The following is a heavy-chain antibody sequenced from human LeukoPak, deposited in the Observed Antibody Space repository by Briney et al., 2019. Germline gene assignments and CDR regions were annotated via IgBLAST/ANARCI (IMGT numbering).Heavy chain of an antibody. V-gene: IGHV4-31*03. J-gene: IGHJ4*02. Sequence: SETLSLTCTVSGDSISSGGYYWTWIRQHPGKGLEWIGYIYYSGSTYYNPSLKSRVTISVDTSKNQFSLKLSSVTAADTAVYYCARVDSGYDYYFDYWGQGTLVTVSS. CDR2: IYYSGST. D-gene: IGHD5-12*01. CDR3: ARVDSGYDYYFDY. CDR1: GDSISSGGYY.